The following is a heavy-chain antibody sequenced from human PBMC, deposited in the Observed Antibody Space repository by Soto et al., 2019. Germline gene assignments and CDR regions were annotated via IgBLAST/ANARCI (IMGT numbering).Heavy chain of an antibody. V-gene: IGHV3-23*01. CDR2: ISGSGGST. D-gene: IGHD3-22*01. CDR1: GFTFSSYA. Sequence: GGSLRLSCAASGFTFSSYAMSWVRQAPGKGLEWVSAISGSGGSTYYADSVKGRFTISRDNSKNTLYLQMNSLRAEDTAVYYCAKDPSSGYYYKYFDYWGQGTLVTVSS. CDR3: AKDPSSGYYYKYFDY. J-gene: IGHJ4*02.